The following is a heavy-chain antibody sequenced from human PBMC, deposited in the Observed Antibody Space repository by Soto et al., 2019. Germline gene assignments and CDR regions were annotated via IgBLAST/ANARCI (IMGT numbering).Heavy chain of an antibody. CDR2: INPSGGST. J-gene: IGHJ4*02. CDR1: GYTFTSYY. D-gene: IGHD3-3*01. V-gene: IGHV1-46*03. CDR3: ARCLRDYDFWSGEIDY. Sequence: ASVKVSCKASGYTFTSYYMHWVRQAPGQGLEWMGIINPSGGSTSYAQKFQGRVTMTRDTSTSTVYMELSSLRSEDTAVYYCARCLRDYDFWSGEIDYWGQGTLVTVSS.